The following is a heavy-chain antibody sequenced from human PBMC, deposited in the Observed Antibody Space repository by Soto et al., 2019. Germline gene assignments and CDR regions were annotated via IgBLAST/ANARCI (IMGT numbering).Heavy chain of an antibody. J-gene: IGHJ5*02. CDR1: GYSISSGYY. Sequence: SETLSLTCAVSGYSISSGYYWGWLRQPPGKRLEWLGSTYHGGSTYYNPSLNSRVTLSIGMTNNHVSLILNSVTAADTAVYYCGRVGPWVXYCYDSSPYTFENRFDPWGQGTLVTVSS. V-gene: IGHV4-38-2*01. CDR3: GRVGPWVXYCYDSSPYTFENRFDP. CDR2: TYHGGST. D-gene: IGHD3-22*01.